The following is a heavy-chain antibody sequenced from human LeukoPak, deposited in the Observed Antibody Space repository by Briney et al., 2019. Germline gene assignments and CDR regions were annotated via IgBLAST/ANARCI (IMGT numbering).Heavy chain of an antibody. CDR1: GYSFTNYW. V-gene: IGHV5-51*01. J-gene: IGHJ4*02. CDR2: IYPGDSDT. Sequence: GESLKISFKGSGYSFTNYWIGWVRPMPGKGLEWMGLIYPGDSDTRYRPSFQGQVTISADKSISTAYLQWSSLKASDTAMYYCARHNLGDSSSWYFDYWGQGTLVTVSS. CDR3: ARHNLGDSSSWYFDY. D-gene: IGHD6-13*01.